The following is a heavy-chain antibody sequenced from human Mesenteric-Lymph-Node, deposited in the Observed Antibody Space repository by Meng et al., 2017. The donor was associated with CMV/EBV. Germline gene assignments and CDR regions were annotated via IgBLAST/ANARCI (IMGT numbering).Heavy chain of an antibody. V-gene: IGHV1-2*06. CDR3: ARVLYYDSSGKYGMDV. D-gene: IGHD3-22*01. J-gene: IGHJ6*02. Sequence: ASVKVSCKASGYTFTGYQMHWVRQAPGQGPEWMGRINPNTGDTNYAQKFQDRVTMTRDTSINTAYMELSRLRSDDTAVYYCARVLYYDSSGKYGMDVWGQGTTVTVSS. CDR1: GYTFTGYQ. CDR2: INPNTGDT.